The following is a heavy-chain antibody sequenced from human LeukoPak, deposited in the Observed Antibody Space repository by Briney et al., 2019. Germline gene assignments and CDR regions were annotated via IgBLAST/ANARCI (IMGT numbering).Heavy chain of an antibody. D-gene: IGHD3-9*01. V-gene: IGHV4-59*01. CDR3: ARVIRYLDP. J-gene: IGHJ5*02. CDR1: GGSISNYY. Sequence: SQTLSLTCTVSGGSISNYYWSWIRQPPGKGLEWIGYIYHSGSTDYNPSLKSRVTISVDTSKNQFSLKLSSVTAADTAVYYCARVIRYLDPWGQGTLVTVSS. CDR2: IYHSGST.